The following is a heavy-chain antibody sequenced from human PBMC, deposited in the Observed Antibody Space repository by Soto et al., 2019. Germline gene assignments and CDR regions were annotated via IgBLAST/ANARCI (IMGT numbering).Heavy chain of an antibody. J-gene: IGHJ4*02. V-gene: IGHV3-30*18. CDR1: GFTFSSYG. Sequence: PVGSLRLSCAASGFTFSSYGMHWVRQAPGKGLEWVAVISYDGSNKYYADSVKGRFTISRDNSKNTLYLQMNSLRAEDTAVYYCAKDLYSGSLIDYWGQGTLVTVSS. CDR2: ISYDGSNK. CDR3: AKDLYSGSLIDY. D-gene: IGHD1-26*01.